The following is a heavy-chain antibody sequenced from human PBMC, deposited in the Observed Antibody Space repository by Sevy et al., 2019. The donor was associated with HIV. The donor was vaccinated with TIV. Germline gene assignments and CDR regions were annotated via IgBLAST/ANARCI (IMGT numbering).Heavy chain of an antibody. Sequence: ASVKVSCKASGGTCSSSAISWVRQVPGQGLEWMGGIFPIFATVNYAQKFQGRLTITADESTCTAYMELSSLRSDDTAVYYCTSGLAVSVDYWGQGTLVTVSS. CDR2: IFPIFATV. J-gene: IGHJ4*02. V-gene: IGHV1-69*13. CDR3: TSGLAVSVDY. CDR1: GGTCSSSA. D-gene: IGHD6-19*01.